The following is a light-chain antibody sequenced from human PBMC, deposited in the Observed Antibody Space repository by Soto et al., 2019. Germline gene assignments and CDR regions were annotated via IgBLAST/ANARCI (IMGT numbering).Light chain of an antibody. V-gene: IGKV3-20*01. CDR2: AAS. CDR1: QCVRSRY. Sequence: EIVLTESPGTLSLSPGERATLFCRDIQCVRSRYFVGYQQKPCQAPRHLIYAASSRANGIPDRFSGRGSWTDFTLTISRLEPDDFAVYYWQQYGSSPPYTFGKGTKLEI. J-gene: IGKJ2*01. CDR3: QQYGSSPPYT.